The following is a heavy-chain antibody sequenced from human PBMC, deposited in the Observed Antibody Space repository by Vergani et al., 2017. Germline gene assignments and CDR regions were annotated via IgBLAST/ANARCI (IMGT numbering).Heavy chain of an antibody. CDR3: ARHLGIQHDY. CDR2: IYYSGST. D-gene: IGHD5-18*01. CDR1: GGSISSYY. V-gene: IGHV4-59*01. Sequence: QVQLQESGPGLVKPSETLSLTCTVSGGSISSYYWSWIRQPPGKGLEWIGYIYYSGSTNYNPSLKSRVTISVDTSKNQFSLKLSSVTAADTAVYYCARHLGIQHDYWGQGTLVTVSS. J-gene: IGHJ4*02.